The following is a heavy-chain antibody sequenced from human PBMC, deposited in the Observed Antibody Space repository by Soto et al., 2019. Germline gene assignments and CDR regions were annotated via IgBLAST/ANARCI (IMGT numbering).Heavy chain of an antibody. D-gene: IGHD2-2*01. Sequence: PGGSLRLSCAASGFTFRSYWMHWVRQAPGKGLVWVSRINTDGRSTNYADSVKGRFTISRDNAKNTLYLQMNSLRAEDTAVYYCARGVVPAAMPDYWGQGTLVTVSS. J-gene: IGHJ4*02. V-gene: IGHV3-74*01. CDR3: ARGVVPAAMPDY. CDR1: GFTFRSYW. CDR2: INTDGRST.